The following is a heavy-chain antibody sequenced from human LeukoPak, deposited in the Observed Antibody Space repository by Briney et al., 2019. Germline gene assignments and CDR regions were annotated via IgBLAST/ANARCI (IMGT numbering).Heavy chain of an antibody. J-gene: IGHJ4*02. CDR1: GFTFSSYG. V-gene: IGHV3-30*18. CDR3: AKDQDQLTYYFDY. CDR2: ISYDGSNK. D-gene: IGHD1-14*01. Sequence: GGSLRLSCAASGFTFSSYGMHWVRQAPGKGLEWVALISYDGSNKYYADSVKGRFTVSRDNSKNTLYLQMNSLRAEDTAVYYCAKDQDQLTYYFDYWGQGTPVTVSS.